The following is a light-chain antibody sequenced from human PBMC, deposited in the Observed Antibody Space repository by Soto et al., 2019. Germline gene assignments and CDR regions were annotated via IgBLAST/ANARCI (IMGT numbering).Light chain of an antibody. CDR2: DVD. CDR3: NSYTSSSTYVL. CDR1: SSDVGAYNY. J-gene: IGLJ3*02. Sequence: QSVLTQPASVSGSPGQSITISCTGTSSDVGAYNYVSWYQQHPGKAPKLMIYDVDNRPSGVSNRFSGSKSGNTASLTISGLQAEDEADYYCNSYTSSSTYVLFGGGTKLTVL. V-gene: IGLV2-14*03.